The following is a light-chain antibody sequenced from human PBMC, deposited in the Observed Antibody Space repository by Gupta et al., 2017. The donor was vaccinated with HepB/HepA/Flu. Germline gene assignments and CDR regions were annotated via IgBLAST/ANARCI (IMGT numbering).Light chain of an antibody. V-gene: IGKV3-15*01. CDR2: GAS. CDR1: QSVSSN. J-gene: IGKJ1*01. Sequence: ELVMTQSPATLSVSPGERATLPCRAGQSVSSNLSRYQQKHGQAPRLLIYGASTRATGIPARFSGSGCGAEFTLTISSLQSEDFAVYYCQQYNNWPPVTFGQGTKVEIK. CDR3: QQYNNWPPVT.